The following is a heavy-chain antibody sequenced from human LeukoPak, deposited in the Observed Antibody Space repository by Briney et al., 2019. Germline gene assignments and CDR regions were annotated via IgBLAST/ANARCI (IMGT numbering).Heavy chain of an antibody. V-gene: IGHV3-23*01. CDR1: GFTFSSYG. CDR3: AKDRRGMIVDDNAFDI. D-gene: IGHD3-22*01. CDR2: ISGSGGST. J-gene: IGHJ3*02. Sequence: GGSLRLSCAASGFTFSSYGMSWVRQAPGKGLEWVSAISGSGGSTYYADSVKGRFTISRDNSKNTLYLQMNSLRAEDTAVYYCAKDRRGMIVDDNAFDIWGQGTMVTVSS.